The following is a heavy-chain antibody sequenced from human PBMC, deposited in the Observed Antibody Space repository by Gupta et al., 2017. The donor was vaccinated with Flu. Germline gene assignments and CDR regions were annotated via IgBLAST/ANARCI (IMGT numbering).Heavy chain of an antibody. J-gene: IGHJ3*01. CDR2: IIPMSATS. D-gene: IGHD1-26*01. CDR3: ARKFGGGSAFDV. Sequence: QVQLVQSGAEVKKPGSSVKVSCKASGGIFTKYAFNWVRQAPGQGLEWMGGIIPMSATSKYAQRFQGRLTITADESSTTGYMELSGLTSEDTAVYFCARKFGGGSAFDVWGPGTMVTVSS. CDR1: GGIFTKYA. V-gene: IGHV1-69*01.